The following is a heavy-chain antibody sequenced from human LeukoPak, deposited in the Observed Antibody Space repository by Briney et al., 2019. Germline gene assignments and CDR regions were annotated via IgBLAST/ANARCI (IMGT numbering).Heavy chain of an antibody. CDR1: GYTFTGYF. V-gene: IGHV1-2*02. J-gene: IGHJ6*02. CDR3: AREVLAKNYGMDV. Sequence: GASVKVSCKASGYTFTGYFKHWVRQAPGQGLEWMGWINPNSGGTYYAQKFQGRVTMTRDTSISTAYMELSSLRSDDTGVYYCAREVLAKNYGMDVWGQGTTVTVSS. CDR2: INPNSGGT. D-gene: IGHD2-8*02.